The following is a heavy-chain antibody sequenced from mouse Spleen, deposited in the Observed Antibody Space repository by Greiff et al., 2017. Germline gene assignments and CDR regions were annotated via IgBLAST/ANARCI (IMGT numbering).Heavy chain of an antibody. Sequence: EVQGVESGAELVRPGALVKLSCKASGFNIKDYYMHWVKQRPEQGLEWIGWIDPENGNTIYDPKFQGKASITADTSSNTAYLQLSSLTSEDTAVYYCARMGYLDYWGQGTTLTVSS. D-gene: IGHD2-3*01. CDR3: ARMGYLDY. J-gene: IGHJ2*01. CDR1: GFNIKDYY. V-gene: IGHV14-1*02. CDR2: IDPENGNT.